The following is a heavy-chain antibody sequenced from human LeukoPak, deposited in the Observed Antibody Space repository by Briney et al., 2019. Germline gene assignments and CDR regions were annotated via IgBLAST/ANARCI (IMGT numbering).Heavy chain of an antibody. J-gene: IGHJ6*03. D-gene: IGHD1-26*01. V-gene: IGHV3-30*02. CDR3: AKDGDTVSGTYYFDMDV. Sequence: GGSLRLSCAASGFTFSTYGMHWVRQAPGKGLEWVAFIRYDAINKYYADSVKGRFTISRDNSRNTLYLQMNSLRAEDAALYYCAKDGDTVSGTYYFDMDVWGKGTTVTISS. CDR1: GFTFSTYG. CDR2: IRYDAINK.